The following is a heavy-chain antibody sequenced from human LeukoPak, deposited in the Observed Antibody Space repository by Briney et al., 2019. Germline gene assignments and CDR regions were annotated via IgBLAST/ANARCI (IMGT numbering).Heavy chain of an antibody. CDR1: GYSISSGYY. D-gene: IGHD3-3*01. Sequence: PSETLSLTCAVSGYSISSGYYWGWIRQPPGKGLEWIGSIYHSGSTYYNPSLKSRVTISVDTSENQFSLKLSSVTAADTAVYYCARERSITIVRFEFDYWGQGTLVTVSS. J-gene: IGHJ4*02. V-gene: IGHV4-38-2*02. CDR3: ARERSITIVRFEFDY. CDR2: IYHSGST.